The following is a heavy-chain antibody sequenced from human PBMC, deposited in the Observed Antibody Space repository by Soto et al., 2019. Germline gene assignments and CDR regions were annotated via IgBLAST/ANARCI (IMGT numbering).Heavy chain of an antibody. CDR1: GYSFTSYW. CDR3: ARNDYGDPPPDY. CDR2: IDPSDSYT. J-gene: IGHJ4*02. D-gene: IGHD4-17*01. V-gene: IGHV5-10-1*01. Sequence: GESLKISCKGSGYSFTSYWISWVRQMPGKGLEWMGRIDPSDSYTNYSPSFQGHVTISADKSISTAYLQWSSLKASDTAMYYCARNDYGDPPPDYWGQGPLVTVPS.